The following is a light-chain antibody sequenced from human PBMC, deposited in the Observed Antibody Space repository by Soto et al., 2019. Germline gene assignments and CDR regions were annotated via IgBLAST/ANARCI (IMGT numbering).Light chain of an antibody. V-gene: IGKV1-5*03. Sequence: DIRMTQSPSTLSASVGDTVTNSCGASQSTTNWLAWYQQKQGKAPKLLIYKASTLKSGVPSRFRGSGSGTEFTLTISRLQPDDFATDYCQHYNSYSEAFGQGTKVDIK. CDR3: QHYNSYSEA. CDR2: KAS. J-gene: IGKJ1*01. CDR1: QSTTNW.